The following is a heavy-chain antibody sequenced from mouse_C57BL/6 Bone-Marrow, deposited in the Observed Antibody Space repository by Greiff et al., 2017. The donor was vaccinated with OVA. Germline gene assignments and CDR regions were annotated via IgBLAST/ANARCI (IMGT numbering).Heavy chain of an antibody. Sequence: EVKLMESGAELVRPGASVKLSCTASGINIKDDYMHWVKQRPEQGLEWIGWIDPENGDTEYASKFQGKATITEDTSSNTAYLQLSSLTSEDTAVYYCDGYYYWGQGTTLTVSS. CDR3: DGYYY. CDR2: IDPENGDT. J-gene: IGHJ2*01. CDR1: GINIKDDY. D-gene: IGHD2-3*01. V-gene: IGHV14-4*01.